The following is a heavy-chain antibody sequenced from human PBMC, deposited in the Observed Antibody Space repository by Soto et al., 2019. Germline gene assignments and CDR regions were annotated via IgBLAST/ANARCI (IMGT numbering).Heavy chain of an antibody. CDR3: AGSPVPRGPYGMDV. CDR2: IYYSGST. J-gene: IGHJ6*02. Sequence: QVQLQESGPGLVKPSQTLSLTCTVSGGSISSGGYYWSWIRQHPGKGLERIGYIYYSGSTYYNPSLMSRVTVSVDTSKNQFSLKLSSVTAADTAVYYCAGSPVPRGPYGMDVWGQGTTVTVSS. CDR1: GGSISSGGYY. V-gene: IGHV4-31*03. D-gene: IGHD2-2*01.